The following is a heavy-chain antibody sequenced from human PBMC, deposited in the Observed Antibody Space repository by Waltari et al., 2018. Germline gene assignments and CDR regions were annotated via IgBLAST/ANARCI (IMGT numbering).Heavy chain of an antibody. Sequence: QLQLQESGPGLVKPSETLSLTCPVSGGSISSSSYYWGWIRQPPGKGLEWIGSIYYSGSTYYNPSLKSRVTISVDTSKNQFSLKLSSVTAADTAVYYCARGEGIWAFDIWGQGTMVTVSS. J-gene: IGHJ3*02. CDR2: IYYSGST. CDR1: GGSISSSSYY. D-gene: IGHD2-15*01. V-gene: IGHV4-39*07. CDR3: ARGEGIWAFDI.